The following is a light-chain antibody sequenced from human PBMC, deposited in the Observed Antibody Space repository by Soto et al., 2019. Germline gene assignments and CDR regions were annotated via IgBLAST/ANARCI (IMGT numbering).Light chain of an antibody. Sequence: QSVLTQPACVSGSPGQSSTISCTGTSSDVGTYNLVSWCQQHPGKAPKLMVYEGTKRPSGVSNRFSGSKSGNTASLTVSGLQAEDEADYYCSSYAGSSNVFGTGTKVTVL. J-gene: IGLJ1*01. CDR3: SSYAGSSNV. V-gene: IGLV2-14*02. CDR2: EGT. CDR1: SSDVGTYNL.